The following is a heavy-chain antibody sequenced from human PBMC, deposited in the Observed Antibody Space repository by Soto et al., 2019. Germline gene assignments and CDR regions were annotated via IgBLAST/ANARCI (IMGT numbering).Heavy chain of an antibody. D-gene: IGHD3-22*01. CDR2: ISYSSSYV. J-gene: IGHJ4*02. V-gene: IGHV3-21*01. Sequence: SLRLSCVVSGFTFSSYNMNWVRQAPGKGLEWVSSISYSSSYVYYADSVKGRFTTSRDNAKNSLYLQMDSLRAEDTAVYYCATYYDGTGYKFDYWGQGTLVTVSS. CDR3: ATYYDGTGYKFDY. CDR1: GFTFSSYN.